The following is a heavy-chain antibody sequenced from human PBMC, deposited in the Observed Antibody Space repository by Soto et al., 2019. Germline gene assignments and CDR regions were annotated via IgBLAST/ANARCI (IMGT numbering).Heavy chain of an antibody. CDR3: AKVRSSGWYNPWFDH. Sequence: GGSLRLSCAASGFTFSSYAMSWVRQAPGKGLEWVSAISGSGGSTYYADSVKGRFTISRDNSKNTLYLQMNSLRAEDTAVYYCAKVRSSGWYNPWFDHWGQGTLVTVSS. V-gene: IGHV3-23*01. D-gene: IGHD6-19*01. CDR1: GFTFSSYA. J-gene: IGHJ5*02. CDR2: ISGSGGST.